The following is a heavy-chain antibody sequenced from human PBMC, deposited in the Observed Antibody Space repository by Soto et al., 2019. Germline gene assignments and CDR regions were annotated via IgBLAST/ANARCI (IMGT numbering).Heavy chain of an antibody. D-gene: IGHD3-22*01. CDR3: ARQPRTRYYYDRSASYYNYSSGMDD. Sequence: ASVKVSCKASGGTFSSCAISWVRQAPGQGLEWMGRIIPILGIANYAQKFQDRVTITADKSTSTAYIELSSLRSEDTAVYYCARQPRTRYYYDRSASYYNYSSGMDDWGQGTTVTVSS. CDR1: GGTFSSCA. CDR2: IIPILGIA. J-gene: IGHJ6*02. V-gene: IGHV1-69*04.